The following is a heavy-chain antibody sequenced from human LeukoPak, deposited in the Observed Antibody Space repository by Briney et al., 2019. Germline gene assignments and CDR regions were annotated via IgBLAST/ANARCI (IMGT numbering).Heavy chain of an antibody. D-gene: IGHD6-13*01. J-gene: IGHJ4*02. CDR3: ARGRIAAAGTAYYFDY. Sequence: ASVKVSCTASVYTFTIYGISWVRQAPGQGLEWMGWISAYNGNTNYAQKLQGRVTMTTDTSTSTAYMELRSLRSDDTAVYYCARGRIAAAGTAYYFDYWGQGTLVTVSS. CDR1: VYTFTIYG. CDR2: ISAYNGNT. V-gene: IGHV1-18*01.